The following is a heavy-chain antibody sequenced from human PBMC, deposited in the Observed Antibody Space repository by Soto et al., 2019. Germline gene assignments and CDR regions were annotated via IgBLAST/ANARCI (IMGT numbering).Heavy chain of an antibody. D-gene: IGHD4-4*01. Sequence: PSDTLSLTCTFSGGSISSGCYYWSWIRQHPGKGLEWIGYIYYSGSTYYNPSIKRRVTISVDTSKNQFSLKLSSVTAADTAVYYSARGAYSNFLHYYYYYMDIWGKGTTVTVSS. CDR3: ARGAYSNFLHYYYYYMDI. V-gene: IGHV4-31*03. J-gene: IGHJ6*03. CDR1: GGSISSGCYY. CDR2: IYYSGST.